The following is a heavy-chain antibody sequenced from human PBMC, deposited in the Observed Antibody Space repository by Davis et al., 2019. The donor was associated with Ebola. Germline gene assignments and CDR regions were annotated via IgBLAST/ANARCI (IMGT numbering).Heavy chain of an antibody. CDR2: MNGYSGNT. V-gene: IGHV1-8*01. J-gene: IGHJ6*02. CDR1: GYIFSNYD. Sequence: AASVKVSCKASGYIFSNYDINWVRQARGQGLEWMGWMNGYSGNTGYVEKFKGRVTMTRNTSISTAYMELSSLRSEDTAVYYCAVDSSSSFYYYGMDVWGQGTTVTVSS. D-gene: IGHD6-6*01. CDR3: AVDSSSSFYYYGMDV.